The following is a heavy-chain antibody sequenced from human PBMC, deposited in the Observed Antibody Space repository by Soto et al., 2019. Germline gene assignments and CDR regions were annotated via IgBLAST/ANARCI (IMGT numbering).Heavy chain of an antibody. CDR3: ARRRYCGYDCYHKHYYGMDV. CDR2: IITVLGTT. CDR1: GDTFSSYA. D-gene: IGHD2-21*01. J-gene: IGHJ6*02. Sequence: QIQLVQSGAELKKTGSSLTVSCRASGDTFSSYAVNWVRQAPGRGLERMGRIITVLGTTDYAQNFKGRVTITAEKSTKTVYMELSSLRSDDTAVYYCARRRYCGYDCYHKHYYGMDVWGQGTTVTVAS. V-gene: IGHV1-69*08.